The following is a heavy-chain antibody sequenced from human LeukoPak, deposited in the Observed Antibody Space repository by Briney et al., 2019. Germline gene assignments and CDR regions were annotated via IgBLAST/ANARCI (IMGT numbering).Heavy chain of an antibody. J-gene: IGHJ3*02. CDR1: GDSVSSGSYY. Sequence: SSETLSLTCTVSGDSVSSGSYYWSWIRQPPGKGLELIGYIYYSGSTKYNPSLQNRVTISLNTSKNQFSLRLSSVTAADTAVYYCARHRGYRYDAFDIWGQGTMVTVSS. D-gene: IGHD5-18*01. CDR2: IYYSGST. CDR3: ARHRGYRYDAFDI. V-gene: IGHV4-61*01.